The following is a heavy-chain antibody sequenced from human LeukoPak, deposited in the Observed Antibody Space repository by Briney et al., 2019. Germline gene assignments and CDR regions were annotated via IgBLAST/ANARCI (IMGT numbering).Heavy chain of an antibody. J-gene: IGHJ4*02. CDR3: ARDREVVDHAWDY. D-gene: IGHD2-15*01. CDR1: GFTFSDYY. V-gene: IGHV3-11*01. Sequence: PGGSLRLSCAASGFTFSDYYMSWIRQAPGKGLEWVSYISSSGSTIYYADSVKGRFTISRDKAKNSVYLQMNSLRAEDTAVYYCARDREVVDHAWDYWGQGTLVTVSS. CDR2: ISSSGSTI.